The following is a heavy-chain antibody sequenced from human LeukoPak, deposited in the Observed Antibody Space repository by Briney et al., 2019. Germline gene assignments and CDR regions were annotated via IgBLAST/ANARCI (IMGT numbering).Heavy chain of an antibody. D-gene: IGHD3-10*01. CDR2: IDYSGGST. V-gene: IGHV3-23*01. Sequence: GGSLRLSCAASGFTFSSYALSWVRQAAGKGLEWVSTIDYSGGSTYYADSVKGRFTISRDNSTTTLYIQMNTLRAEDTAIYYCAKVPYSDYGSGRPPFMDVWGQGTTVAVS. CDR1: GFTFSSYA. J-gene: IGHJ6*02. CDR3: AKVPYSDYGSGRPPFMDV.